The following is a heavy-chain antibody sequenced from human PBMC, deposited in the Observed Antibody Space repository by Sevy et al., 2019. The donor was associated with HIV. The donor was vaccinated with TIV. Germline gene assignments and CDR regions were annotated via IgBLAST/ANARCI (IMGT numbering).Heavy chain of an antibody. Sequence: GGSLRLSCAASGFTFSGSAMHWVRQAPGKGLEWVGRIRSNANSYATAYAASVKGRFTITRDDSKNTAYLQMNSLNTEDTAVYYYTSRDVARITTFDAFDFWGQGTMVTVSS. J-gene: IGHJ3*01. CDR2: IRSNANSYAT. D-gene: IGHD3-3*01. CDR1: GFTFSGSA. V-gene: IGHV3-73*01. CDR3: TSRDVARITTFDAFDF.